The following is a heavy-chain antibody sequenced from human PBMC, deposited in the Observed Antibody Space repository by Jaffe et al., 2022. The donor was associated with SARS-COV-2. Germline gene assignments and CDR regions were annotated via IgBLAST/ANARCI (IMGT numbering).Heavy chain of an antibody. J-gene: IGHJ4*02. CDR2: INAGSGYT. Sequence: QVQLVQSGAEVKKPGASVKVSCKASGYIFTNYPMHWVRQAPGHRLEWMGWINAGSGYTQNSQKLQGRVTIGWDTSASTAYMELSNLKSEDTAVYYCATRGYMYDSLDYWGQGTLVTVSS. V-gene: IGHV1-3*01. D-gene: IGHD5-18*01. CDR3: ATRGYMYDSLDY. CDR1: GYIFTNYP.